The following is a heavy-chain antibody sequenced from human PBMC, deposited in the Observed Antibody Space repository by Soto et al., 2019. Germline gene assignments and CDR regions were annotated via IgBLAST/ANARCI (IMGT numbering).Heavy chain of an antibody. CDR3: ARDLWGYCGTDCYPLDV. J-gene: IGHJ6*02. CDR2: MYNTGST. V-gene: IGHV4-61*01. D-gene: IGHD2-21*02. CDR1: GGSIRSGSSY. Sequence: PSETLSLTCTVSGGSIRSGSSYWGWIRQPPGKGLEWIGYMYNTGSTVYNPSFKSRVTISVDTSKNQFSLKLNSVTAADTAVYYCARDLWGYCGTDCYPLDVWAQGTTVTVSS.